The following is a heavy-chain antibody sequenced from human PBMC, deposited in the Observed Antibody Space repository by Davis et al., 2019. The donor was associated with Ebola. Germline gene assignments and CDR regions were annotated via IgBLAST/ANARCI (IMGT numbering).Heavy chain of an antibody. CDR1: GYSFTNYA. CDR3: ARGSSIGDD. CDR2: INTITGNP. D-gene: IGHD6-13*01. V-gene: IGHV7-4-1*02. J-gene: IGHJ4*02. Sequence: ASVKVSCKASGYSFTNYAINWVRQAPGQGLAWMGWINTITGNPTYAQGFTGRFVFSLDTSVSTAYLQISSIKAEDTAVYYCARGSSIGDDWGQGTLVTVSS.